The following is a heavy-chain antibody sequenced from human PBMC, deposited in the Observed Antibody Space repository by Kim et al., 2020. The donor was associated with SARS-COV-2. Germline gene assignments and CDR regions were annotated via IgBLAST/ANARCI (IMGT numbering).Heavy chain of an antibody. CDR1: GYSFTSYW. J-gene: IGHJ5*02. V-gene: IGHV5-51*01. CDR2: IYPGDSDT. CDR3: ARGPDYDFWSGYRMLGWFDP. Sequence: GESLKISCKGSGYSFTSYWIGWVRQMPGKGLEWMGIIYPGDSDTRYSPSFQGQVTISADKSISTAYLQWSSLKASDTAMYYCARGPDYDFWSGYRMLGWFDPWGQGTLVTVSS. D-gene: IGHD3-3*01.